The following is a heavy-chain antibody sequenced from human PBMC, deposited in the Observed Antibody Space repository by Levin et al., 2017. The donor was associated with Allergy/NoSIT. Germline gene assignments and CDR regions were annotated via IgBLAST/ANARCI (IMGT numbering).Heavy chain of an antibody. Sequence: HPGGSLRLSRVASGFTFSSSGMHWVRQAPGKGLEWLAVISYDANTKYYADSVTGRYTISRDNSKNTLYLQIDTLRPEDAAVYYCAKGEGAISSGAFEIWGQGTMVTVSS. J-gene: IGHJ3*02. CDR2: ISYDANTK. CDR3: AKGEGAISSGAFEI. V-gene: IGHV3-30*18. CDR1: GFTFSSSG. D-gene: IGHD3-3*01.